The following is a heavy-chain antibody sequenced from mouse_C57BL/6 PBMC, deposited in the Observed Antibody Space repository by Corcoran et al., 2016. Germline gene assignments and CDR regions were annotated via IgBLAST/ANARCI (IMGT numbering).Heavy chain of an antibody. CDR1: GFNINDYY. CDR2: IDPEDGDT. V-gene: IGHV14-1*01. CDR3: TITTVVDY. Sequence: EVQLQQSGAKLVRPGASVKLSCTASGFNINDYYMHWVKQRPEQGLEWIGRIDPEDGDTEYAPKFQGKATMTADTSSNTAYLQLSSLTSDDTAVYYCTITTVVDYWGQGTTLTVSS. D-gene: IGHD1-1*01. J-gene: IGHJ2*01.